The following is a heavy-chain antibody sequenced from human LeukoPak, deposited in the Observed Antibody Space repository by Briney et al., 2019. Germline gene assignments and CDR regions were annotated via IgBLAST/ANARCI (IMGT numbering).Heavy chain of an antibody. J-gene: IGHJ4*02. D-gene: IGHD3-10*01. CDR2: IYYSGST. V-gene: IGHV4-59*01. CDR3: AREFGDWYYFDY. CDR1: GGSISSYY. Sequence: SETLSLTCTVSGGSISSYYWSWIRQPPGKGLEWIGYIYYSGSTNYNPSLKSRVTISVDTSKNQFSLKLSSVTAADTAVYYCAREFGDWYYFDYWGQGTLVTVSS.